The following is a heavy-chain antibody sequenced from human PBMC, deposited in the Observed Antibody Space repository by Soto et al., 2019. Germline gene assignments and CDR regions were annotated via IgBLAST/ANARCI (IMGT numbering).Heavy chain of an antibody. CDR3: ARDGTYYDFWSGYYRPRSYYYYYGMDV. Sequence: SLTCTVSGGSVSSGSYYWSWIRQPPGKGLEWIGYIYYSGSTNYNPSLKSRVTISVDTSKNQFSLKLSSVTAADTAVYYCARDGTYYDFWSGYYRPRSYYYYYGMDVWGQGTTVTVSS. J-gene: IGHJ6*02. CDR1: GGSVSSGSYY. D-gene: IGHD3-3*01. V-gene: IGHV4-61*01. CDR2: IYYSGST.